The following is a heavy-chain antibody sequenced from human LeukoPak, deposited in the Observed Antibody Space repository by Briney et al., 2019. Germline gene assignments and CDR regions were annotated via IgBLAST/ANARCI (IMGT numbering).Heavy chain of an antibody. CDR1: GGSISSSSYY. V-gene: IGHV4-39*01. J-gene: IGHJ4*02. CDR3: ARHGYSGYSYYFDY. Sequence: SETLSLTCTVSGGSISSSSYYWGWIRQPPGKGLEWIGSIYYSGSTYYNPSLKSRVTISVDTSKNQFSLRLSSVTAADMAVYYCARHGYSGYSYYFDYWGQGTLVTVSS. CDR2: IYYSGST. D-gene: IGHD5-12*01.